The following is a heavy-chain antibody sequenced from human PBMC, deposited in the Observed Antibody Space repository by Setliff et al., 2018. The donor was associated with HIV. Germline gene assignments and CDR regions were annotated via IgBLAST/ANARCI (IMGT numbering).Heavy chain of an antibody. CDR3: ARGVLEFLEWSAAHYYFDY. V-gene: IGHV3-21*01. J-gene: IGHJ4*02. Sequence: GGSLRLSCAASGFIFRSYNINWVRQAPGKGLEWISSISGSSAYIYYADSVKGRFTISRGNAKNSLYLQMNSLRAEDTAVYYCARGVLEFLEWSAAHYYFDYWGQGTLVTVSS. CDR1: GFIFRSYN. CDR2: ISGSSAYI. D-gene: IGHD3-3*02.